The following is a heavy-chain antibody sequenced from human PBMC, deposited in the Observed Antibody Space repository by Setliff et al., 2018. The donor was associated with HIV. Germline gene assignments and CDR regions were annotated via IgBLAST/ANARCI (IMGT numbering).Heavy chain of an antibody. J-gene: IGHJ6*03. Sequence: GASVKVSCKASGYTFTSYYMHWVRQAPGQGLEWMGIINPSGGTANYAQKFQGRVTITADESTSTAYMELSSLRSEDTAVYYCAREREIVGAGNYMDVWGKGTTVTVSS. CDR2: INPSGGTA. CDR1: GYTFTSYY. CDR3: AREREIVGAGNYMDV. V-gene: IGHV1-46*01. D-gene: IGHD1-26*01.